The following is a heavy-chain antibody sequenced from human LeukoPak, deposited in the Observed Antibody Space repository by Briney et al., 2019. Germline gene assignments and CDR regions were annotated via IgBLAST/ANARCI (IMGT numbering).Heavy chain of an antibody. CDR2: ISAYNGNT. J-gene: IGHJ3*02. Sequence: ASVKVSCKASGYTFTSYGISWVRQAPGQGLEWMGWISAYNGNTNYAQKLQGRVTMTTDTSTSTAYMELRSLRSEDTAVYYCARAEYCSGGSCYYGAFDIWGQGTMVTVSS. D-gene: IGHD2-15*01. V-gene: IGHV1-18*01. CDR3: ARAEYCSGGSCYYGAFDI. CDR1: GYTFTSYG.